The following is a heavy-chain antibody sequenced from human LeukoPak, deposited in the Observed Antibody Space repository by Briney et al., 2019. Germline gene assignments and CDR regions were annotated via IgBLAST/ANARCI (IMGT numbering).Heavy chain of an antibody. CDR3: AKDGPDIVVVVAALDY. CDR1: GFTFSSYG. CDR2: IRYDGSNK. J-gene: IGHJ4*02. Sequence: GGSLRLSCAASGFTFSSYGMHWGRQAPGKGLEWVAFIRYDGSNKYYADSVKGRFTISRDNSKNTLYLQMNSLRAEDTAVYYCAKDGPDIVVVVAALDYWGQGTLVTVSS. V-gene: IGHV3-30*02. D-gene: IGHD2-15*01.